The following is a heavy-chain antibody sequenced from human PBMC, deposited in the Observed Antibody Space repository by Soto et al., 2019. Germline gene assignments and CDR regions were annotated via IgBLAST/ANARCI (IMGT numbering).Heavy chain of an antibody. CDR3: ARDCTGGSCFCIY. CDR2: INTYNGNS. D-gene: IGHD2-15*01. CDR1: GYTLTNYA. V-gene: IGHV1-18*01. Sequence: ASVKVSCKASGYTLTNYAISCVRQAPGQGPEWMGWINTYNGNSNYAQKFQGRVTMTTDTSTNTAYMELRSLTSDDTAVYYCARDCTGGSCFCIYWGQGTLVTVSS. J-gene: IGHJ4*02.